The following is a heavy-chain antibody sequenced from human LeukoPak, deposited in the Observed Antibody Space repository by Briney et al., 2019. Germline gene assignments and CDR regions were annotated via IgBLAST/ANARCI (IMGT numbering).Heavy chain of an antibody. V-gene: IGHV3-7*03. Sequence: GKSLRLSCAASGFTFSDYRMSWVRQAPGKGLEWVANIKQDGSEKYYVDSVKGRFTISRDNAKNSLYLQMNSLRADDTAMYYCAKKSSSWQYYFDYWGQGTLVTVSS. CDR2: IKQDGSEK. CDR3: AKKSSSWQYYFDY. CDR1: GFTFSDYR. J-gene: IGHJ4*02. D-gene: IGHD6-6*01.